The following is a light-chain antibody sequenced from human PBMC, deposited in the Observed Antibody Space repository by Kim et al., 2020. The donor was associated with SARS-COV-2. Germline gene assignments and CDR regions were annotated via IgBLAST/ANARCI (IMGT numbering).Light chain of an antibody. CDR3: ISYSSIGTYV. CDR1: SSDVGGYNY. Sequence: GQSITISCTGTSSDVGGYNYVAWYQQHPGKAPKVMIYDVNNRPSGVSSRFSGSKSGNTASLTISGLQTRDEADYYCISYSSIGTYVFGTGTKVTVL. CDR2: DVN. V-gene: IGLV2-14*03. J-gene: IGLJ1*01.